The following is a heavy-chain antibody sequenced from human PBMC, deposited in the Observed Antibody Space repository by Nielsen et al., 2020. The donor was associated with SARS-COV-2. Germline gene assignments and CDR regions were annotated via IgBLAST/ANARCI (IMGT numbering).Heavy chain of an antibody. J-gene: IGHJ4*02. CDR2: ISSST. CDR1: GFTISTYG. CDR3: AKRSGYTSGWYGDY. V-gene: IGHV3-23*01. Sequence: GGSLRLSCVVSGFTISTYGMSWVRQAPGKGLEWVSAISSSTYYADSVKGRFTVSRDNSKNTLYLQMNSLRAEDTAVYYCAKRSGYTSGWYGDYWGQGTLVTVPS. D-gene: IGHD6-19*01.